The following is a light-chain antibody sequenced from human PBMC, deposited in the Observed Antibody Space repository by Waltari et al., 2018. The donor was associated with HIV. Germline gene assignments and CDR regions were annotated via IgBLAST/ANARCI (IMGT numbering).Light chain of an antibody. CDR1: SSDVGGSKY. CDR3: NSYAGSNNWV. Sequence: QSALTQPPPASGSPGPAVTISCTGTSSDVGGSKYVSWYQQHPGKAPQLMIYEVNKRPSGVPDRFSGSKSANTAALTVSGLQADDEADYYCNSYAGSNNWVFGGGTKLTVL. V-gene: IGLV2-8*01. CDR2: EVN. J-gene: IGLJ3*02.